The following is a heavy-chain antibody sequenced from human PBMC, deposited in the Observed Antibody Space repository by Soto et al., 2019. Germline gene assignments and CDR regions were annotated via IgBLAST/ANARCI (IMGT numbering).Heavy chain of an antibody. V-gene: IGHV1-69*13. CDR1: GGSFSTYG. D-gene: IGHD4-17*01. J-gene: IGHJ4*02. Sequence: QVQLVQSGAEVKKPGSSVKVSCKASGGSFSTYGINWVRLAPGQGLEWMGGIIPKFGTTTYAQNLQSSATITADESTNTAEMELHSLGSDGTAVYFCAREFDPDYGGNSLSLDCWGQGNQVTVSS. CDR2: IIPKFGTT. CDR3: AREFDPDYGGNSLSLDC.